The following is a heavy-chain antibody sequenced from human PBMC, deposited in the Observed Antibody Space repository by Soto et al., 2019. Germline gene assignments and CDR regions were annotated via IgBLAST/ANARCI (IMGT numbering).Heavy chain of an antibody. V-gene: IGHV3-33*01. Sequence: QVQLVESGGGVVQPGRSLRLSCAASGFTFSRYGMHWVRQAPGKGLEWVAVIWYDGSNKYYADSVKGRFTISRDNSKNTVYLQMNSLRAEDTAVYYCARDPNSAGDAFDIWGQGTMVTVSS. CDR1: GFTFSRYG. D-gene: IGHD6-13*01. CDR3: ARDPNSAGDAFDI. CDR2: IWYDGSNK. J-gene: IGHJ3*02.